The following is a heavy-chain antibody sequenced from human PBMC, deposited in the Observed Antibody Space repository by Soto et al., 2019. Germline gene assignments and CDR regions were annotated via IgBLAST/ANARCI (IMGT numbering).Heavy chain of an antibody. Sequence: QVQLVQSGAEMKEPGSSVKVSCKTSGGTFSSSAISWLRQAPGQGLEWMGGIIPLFRTPDYAQKFQGRVTIAADEPTSTAYTELSSMRSKDTAGYYCARENDRLQLGGNYYYILDVWGQGTTITVSS. J-gene: IGHJ6*02. CDR3: ARENDRLQLGGNYYYILDV. V-gene: IGHV1-69*12. CDR1: GGTFSSSA. D-gene: IGHD5-12*01. CDR2: IIPLFRTP.